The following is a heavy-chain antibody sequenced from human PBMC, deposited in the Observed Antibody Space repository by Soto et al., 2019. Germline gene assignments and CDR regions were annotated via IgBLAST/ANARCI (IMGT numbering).Heavy chain of an antibody. Sequence: QVQLVESGGGVVQPGRSLRLSCAASGFTFSSYGMHWVRQAPGKGLEWVAVISYDGSNKYYADSVKGRFTISRDNSKNTLYPQMNSVSAEDTAVYYCAKLGGGSSDDAFDIWGQGTMVTVSS. D-gene: IGHD2-15*01. CDR3: AKLGGGSSDDAFDI. CDR1: GFTFSSYG. V-gene: IGHV3-30*18. CDR2: ISYDGSNK. J-gene: IGHJ3*02.